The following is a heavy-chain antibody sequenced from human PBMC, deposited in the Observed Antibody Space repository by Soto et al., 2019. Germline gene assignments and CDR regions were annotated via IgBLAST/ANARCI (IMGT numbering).Heavy chain of an antibody. CDR3: AKEGWLQYLDY. J-gene: IGHJ4*02. D-gene: IGHD5-12*01. V-gene: IGHV3-30*18. Sequence: PGGSLRLSCAASGFTFSSYGMHWVRQAPGKGLEWVAVISYDGSNKYYADSVKGRFTISRDNSKNTLYLQMNSLRAEDTAVYYCAKEGWLQYLDYWGQGTLVTVSS. CDR2: ISYDGSNK. CDR1: GFTFSSYG.